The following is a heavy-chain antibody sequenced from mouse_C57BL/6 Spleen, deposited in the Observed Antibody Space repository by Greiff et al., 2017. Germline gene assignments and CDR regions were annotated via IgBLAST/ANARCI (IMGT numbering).Heavy chain of an antibody. D-gene: IGHD4-1*01. CDR1: GFTFSSYA. J-gene: IGHJ2*01. CDR2: ISDGGSYT. CDR3: AREGTGTLALGY. Sequence: EVQRVESGGGLVKPGGSLKLSCAASGFTFSSYAMSWVRQTPEKRLEWVATISDGGSYTYYPDNVKGRFTISRDNAKNNLYLQMSHLESEDTAMYYCAREGTGTLALGYWGQGTTLTVSS. V-gene: IGHV5-4*01.